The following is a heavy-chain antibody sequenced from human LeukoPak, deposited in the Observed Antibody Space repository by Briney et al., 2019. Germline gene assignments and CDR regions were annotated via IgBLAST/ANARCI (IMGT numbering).Heavy chain of an antibody. D-gene: IGHD6-6*01. CDR1: GFTFSSYG. V-gene: IGHV3-30*02. CDR2: IRYDGSNE. J-gene: IGHJ5*02. CDR3: AKVYIAARPHWFDP. Sequence: VWSLRLSCAASGFTFSSYGMHWVRQAPGKGLEWVAFIRYDGSNEYYADSVKGRFTISRDDSKNTLYLQMNSLRVEDTAVYYCAKVYIAARPHWFDPWGQGTLVTVSS.